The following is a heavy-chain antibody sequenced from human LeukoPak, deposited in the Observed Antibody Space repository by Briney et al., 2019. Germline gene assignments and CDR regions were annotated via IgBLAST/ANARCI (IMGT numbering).Heavy chain of an antibody. V-gene: IGHV3-53*05. CDR1: GFTVSSNY. CDR3: AKVRVGIAHFDY. Sequence: PGGSLRLSCAASGFTVSSNYMSWVRQAPGRGLEWVSVIYSGGSTYYADSVKGRFTISRDNSKNTLYLQMNSLRPEDTAVYYCAKVRVGIAHFDYWGQGTLVTVSS. D-gene: IGHD2-21*01. J-gene: IGHJ4*02. CDR2: IYSGGST.